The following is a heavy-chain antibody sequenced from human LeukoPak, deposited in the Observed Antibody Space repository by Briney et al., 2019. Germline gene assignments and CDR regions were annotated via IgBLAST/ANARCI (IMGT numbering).Heavy chain of an antibody. CDR1: GFTFSSYA. CDR2: ISGGGGST. CDR3: ARDGLYCSGGSCYRDAFDI. V-gene: IGHV3-23*01. D-gene: IGHD2-15*01. Sequence: PGGSLRLSCAASGFTFSSYAMTWVRQAPGKGLEWVSTISGGGGSTYYADSVKGRFTISRDNSKNTLYLQMNSLRAEDTAVYYCARDGLYCSGGSCYRDAFDIWGQGTMVTVSS. J-gene: IGHJ3*02.